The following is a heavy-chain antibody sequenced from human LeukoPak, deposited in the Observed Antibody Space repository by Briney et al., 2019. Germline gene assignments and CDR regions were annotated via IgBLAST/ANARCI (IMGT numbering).Heavy chain of an antibody. CDR3: VRGDGLILFDY. CDR2: IWSDGNKK. CDR1: GFTFSSYS. V-gene: IGHV3-33*08. Sequence: PGGSLRLSCAASGFTFSSYSMNWVRQAPGKGLEWVAMIWSDGNKKNYVDSAKGRFTISRDNSKNTLYLQLNRLRVEDTAVYYCVRGDGLILFDYWGQGTLVTVSS. J-gene: IGHJ4*02. D-gene: IGHD5-24*01.